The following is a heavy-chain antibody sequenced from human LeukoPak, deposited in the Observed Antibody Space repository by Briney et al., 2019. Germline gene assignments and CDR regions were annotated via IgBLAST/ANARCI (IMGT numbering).Heavy chain of an antibody. CDR3: ARARGGTYADFDY. Sequence: SETLSLTCAVSSYSISSGFYWGWIRQPPGKGLEWIGSIYYSGTTYYNPSLKSRVTISVDTSKNQFSPKLSSVTAADTAVYYCARARGGTYADFDYWGQGTLVTVSS. CDR2: IYYSGTT. J-gene: IGHJ4*02. D-gene: IGHD1-26*01. CDR1: SYSISSGFY. V-gene: IGHV4-38-2*01.